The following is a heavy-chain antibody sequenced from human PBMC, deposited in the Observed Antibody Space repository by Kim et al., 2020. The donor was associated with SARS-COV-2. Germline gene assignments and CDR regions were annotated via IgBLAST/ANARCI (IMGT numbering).Heavy chain of an antibody. CDR2: INTNTGNP. J-gene: IGHJ2*01. CDR3: ARGPNPLPAYYDFWSGYSVALGGYFDL. V-gene: IGHV7-4-1*02. CDR1: GYTFTNYA. Sequence: ASVKVSCKASGYTFTNYAMNWVRQAPGQGLEWMGWINTNTGNPTYAQGFTGRFVFSLDTSVSTAYLQISSLKAEDTAVYYCARGPNPLPAYYDFWSGYSVALGGYFDLWGRGTLVTVSS. D-gene: IGHD3-3*01.